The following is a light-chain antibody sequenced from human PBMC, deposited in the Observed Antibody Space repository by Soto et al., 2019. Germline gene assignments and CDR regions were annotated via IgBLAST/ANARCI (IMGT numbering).Light chain of an antibody. CDR1: SSDIRDSNY. CDR2: EVT. CDR3: GSKAGSDKHVV. V-gene: IGLV2-8*01. Sequence: QSALTQPPSASGSPGQSVTLSCSGISSDIRDSNYVSWYQQHPGKAPKLVVSEVTKRPSGVPDRFSGSRSGTTAFLTISGLQTEDEADYYCGSKAGSDKHVVFGGRTKVTVL. J-gene: IGLJ2*01.